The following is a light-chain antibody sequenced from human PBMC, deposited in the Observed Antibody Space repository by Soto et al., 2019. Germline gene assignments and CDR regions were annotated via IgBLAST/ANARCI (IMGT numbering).Light chain of an antibody. Sequence: QSLLNQPAPVSGSPGQSVTISCTATSSDVENYKLVSWYQQHPGKAPKLIIYEVTKRPSGVSNRFSGSKSANTASLTISGLQPEDEADYYCCSSVGSYVFGTGTKVTVL. J-gene: IGLJ1*01. CDR1: SSDVENYKL. CDR2: EVT. CDR3: CSSVGSYV. V-gene: IGLV2-23*02.